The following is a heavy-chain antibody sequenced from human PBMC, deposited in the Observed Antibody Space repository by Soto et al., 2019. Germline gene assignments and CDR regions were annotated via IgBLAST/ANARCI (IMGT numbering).Heavy chain of an antibody. CDR1: GFTFSNYI. V-gene: IGHV3-21*01. CDR3: SRGGGYYYASGTDAFDV. J-gene: IGHJ3*01. CDR2: ISGSSTYV. D-gene: IGHD3-10*01. Sequence: EVQLLESGGGLVKPGGSLRLSCAASGFTFSNYIMNWVRQPPGQGLEWVASISGSSTYVYYADSLKGRIAISRDNAKNSVSLEPNTLRVEDTAVYYCSRGGGYYYASGTDAFDVWGQGTLVTVSS.